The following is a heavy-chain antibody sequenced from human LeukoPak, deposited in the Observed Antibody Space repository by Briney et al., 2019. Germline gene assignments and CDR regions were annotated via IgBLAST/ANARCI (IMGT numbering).Heavy chain of an antibody. CDR3: AREDSGSYYNFYYFYMDV. CDR1: GCSISSYY. V-gene: IGHV4-59*12. D-gene: IGHD3-10*01. CDR2: IYYSGST. J-gene: IGHJ6*03. Sequence: SETLSLTCTVSGCSISSYYWSWIRQPPGKGLVWWGYIYYSGSTNYNPSLKSRVTISVDTSKNQFSLKLSSVTAADTAVYYCAREDSGSYYNFYYFYMDVWGKGTTVTISS.